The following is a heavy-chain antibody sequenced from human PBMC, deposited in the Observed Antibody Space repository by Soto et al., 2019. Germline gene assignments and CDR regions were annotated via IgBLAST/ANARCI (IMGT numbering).Heavy chain of an antibody. CDR1: GGSISSSSYY. D-gene: IGHD1-26*01. V-gene: IGHV4-39*07. J-gene: IGHJ4*02. Sequence: SETLSLTCTVSGGSISSSSYYWGWIRQPPGKGLEWIGSIYDSGSTVYNPSLKSRVTISVDRPNNQFSLRLRSVTAADTAIYYCAGDIRSGSYRFDYWGQGALVTVSS. CDR3: AGDIRSGSYRFDY. CDR2: IYDSGST.